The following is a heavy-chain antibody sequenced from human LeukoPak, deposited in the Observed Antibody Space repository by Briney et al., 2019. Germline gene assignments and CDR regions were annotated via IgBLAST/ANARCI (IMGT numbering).Heavy chain of an antibody. V-gene: IGHV4-30-4*08. D-gene: IGHD2-15*01. CDR1: GGSISSGDYY. Sequence: TSETLSLTCTVCGGSISSGDYYWSWIRQPPGKGLEWIGYIYYSGSTYYNPSLKSRVTISVDTSKNQFSLKLSSVTAADTAIYYCARAPLDCSGGSCYYWYFDLWGRGTLVTVSS. CDR2: IYYSGST. J-gene: IGHJ2*01. CDR3: ARAPLDCSGGSCYYWYFDL.